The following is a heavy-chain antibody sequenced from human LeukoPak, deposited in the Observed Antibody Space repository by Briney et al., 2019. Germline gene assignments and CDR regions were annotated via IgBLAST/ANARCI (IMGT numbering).Heavy chain of an antibody. Sequence: PGGSLRLSCAGSGFTFSSYAMSWVRQAPGKGLEWVSSISASSGTIYYADSVKGRFAISRDNADNSLYLQMNSLRDEDTAVYYCARFAIAATGSAYWGQGTLVTVSS. CDR3: ARFAIAATGSAY. CDR2: ISASSGTI. J-gene: IGHJ4*02. CDR1: GFTFSSYA. V-gene: IGHV3-48*02. D-gene: IGHD6-25*01.